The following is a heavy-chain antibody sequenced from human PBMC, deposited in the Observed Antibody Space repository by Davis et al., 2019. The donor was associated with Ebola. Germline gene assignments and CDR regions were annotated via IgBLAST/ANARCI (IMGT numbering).Heavy chain of an antibody. V-gene: IGHV3-21*04. J-gene: IGHJ4*02. Sequence: GESLKISCAVSTFTFSSYSMNWVRQAPGKGLEWVSSISGSGFYIYYADSVKGRFTISRDNSKNSLYLQLNSLRAEDTAVYYCARFSRGNPIDDWGQGTLVTVSS. CDR2: ISGSGFYI. CDR3: ARFSRGNPIDD. CDR1: TFTFSSYS.